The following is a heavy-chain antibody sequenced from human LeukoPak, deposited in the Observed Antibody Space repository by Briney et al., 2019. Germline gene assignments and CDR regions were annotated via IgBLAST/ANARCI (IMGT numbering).Heavy chain of an antibody. CDR2: IYYSGST. D-gene: IGHD3-22*01. Sequence: KPSETLSLTCTVSGGSISSSSYYWGWIRQPPGKGLEWIGSIYYSGSTYYNPSLKSRVTISVDTSKNQFSLNLGSVTAADTAVYYCARLYYDSSGYYQICYFDYWGQGTLVTVSS. V-gene: IGHV4-39*01. J-gene: IGHJ4*02. CDR1: GGSISSSSYY. CDR3: ARLYYDSSGYYQICYFDY.